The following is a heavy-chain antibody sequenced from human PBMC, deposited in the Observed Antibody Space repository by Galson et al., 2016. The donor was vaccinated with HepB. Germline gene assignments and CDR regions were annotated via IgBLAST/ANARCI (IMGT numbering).Heavy chain of an antibody. J-gene: IGHJ4*02. CDR1: GFTFSAYP. D-gene: IGHD7-27*01. CDR3: ARAINWGLDY. V-gene: IGHV3-48*02. CDR2: INHDSSAM. Sequence: SLRLSCAASGFTFSAYPMNWVRQAPGKGLEWVSHINHDSSAMNYALSMKDRFTISRDNAKNSLFLQMDSLSDEDTAVYYCARAINWGLDYWGQGILVTVSS.